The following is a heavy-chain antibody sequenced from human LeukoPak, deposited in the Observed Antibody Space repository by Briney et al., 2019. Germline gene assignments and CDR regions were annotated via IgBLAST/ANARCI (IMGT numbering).Heavy chain of an antibody. V-gene: IGHV4-59*12. CDR3: AREWYDYSNYYFDY. CDR1: GGSISSYY. D-gene: IGHD4-11*01. Sequence: SETLSLTCTVSGGSISSYYWSWIRQPPGKGLEWIGYIYYSGSTNYNPSLKSRVTISVDTSKNQFSLKLSSVTAADTAVYYCAREWYDYSNYYFDYWGQGTLVTVSS. CDR2: IYYSGST. J-gene: IGHJ4*02.